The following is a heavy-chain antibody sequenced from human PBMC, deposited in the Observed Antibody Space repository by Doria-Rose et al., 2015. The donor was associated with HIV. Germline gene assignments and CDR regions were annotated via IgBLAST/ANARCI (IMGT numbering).Heavy chain of an antibody. D-gene: IGHD1-20*01. J-gene: IGHJ4*02. CDR2: TYIRGST. Sequence: GKGLEWLGRTYIRGSTDYNPSLQSRVTISVDMSKNQFSLEVNSVTAADTAVYYCARTANWNDGRVDSWGQGTSVIVSS. CDR3: ARTANWNDGRVDS. V-gene: IGHV4-61*02.